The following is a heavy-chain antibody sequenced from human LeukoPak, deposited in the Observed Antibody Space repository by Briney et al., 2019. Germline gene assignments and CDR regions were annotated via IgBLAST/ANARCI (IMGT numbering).Heavy chain of an antibody. D-gene: IGHD6-19*01. CDR2: ISSSGSA. CDR1: GGFISNYY. J-gene: IGHJ4*02. CDR3: ARETGSGWYYFDY. V-gene: IGHV4-4*07. Sequence: SETLSLTCTVSGGFISNYYWTWIRQPAGKGLEWIGRISSSGSADYNPSLKSRVTISVDTSKNQFSLKLSSVTAADTAVYYCARETGSGWYYFDYWGQGTLVTVSS.